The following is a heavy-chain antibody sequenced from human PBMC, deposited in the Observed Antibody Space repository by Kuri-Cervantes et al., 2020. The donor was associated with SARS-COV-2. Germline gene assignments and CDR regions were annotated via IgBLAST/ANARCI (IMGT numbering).Heavy chain of an antibody. Sequence: GGSLRLSCAASGFTFSSYAMHWVRQAPGKGLEWVAVISYDGSNKYYADSVKGRFTISRDNSKNTLYLQMNSLRAEDTAVYYCARSIVGATTPGYWGQGTLVTVSS. D-gene: IGHD1-26*01. CDR1: GFTFSSYA. CDR2: ISYDGSNK. CDR3: ARSIVGATTPGY. V-gene: IGHV3-30-3*01. J-gene: IGHJ4*02.